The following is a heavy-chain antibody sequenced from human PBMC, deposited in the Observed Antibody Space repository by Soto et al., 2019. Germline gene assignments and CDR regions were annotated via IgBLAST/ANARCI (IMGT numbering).Heavy chain of an antibody. D-gene: IGHD6-19*01. J-gene: IGHJ6*02. Sequence: GSSMKVSCKASGYTFTGYYMHWVRQAPGQGLEWMGWINPNSGGTNYAQKFQGWVTMTRDTSISTAYVELSRLRSDDTAVYYCARDQGIAVAGTAEYYYYYGMDVWGQGTTVTVSS. CDR1: GYTFTGYY. CDR3: ARDQGIAVAGTAEYYYYYGMDV. CDR2: INPNSGGT. V-gene: IGHV1-2*04.